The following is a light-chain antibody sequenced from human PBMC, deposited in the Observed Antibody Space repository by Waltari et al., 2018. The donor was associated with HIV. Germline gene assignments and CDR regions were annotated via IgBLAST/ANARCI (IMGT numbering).Light chain of an antibody. Sequence: EIVMTPSPATLAESPGVIPALSCRASQSVSTNLAWYQQKPSQAPRLLIYGASTRATGIPARFSGSGSGTDFTLTISSLQSEDFAIYFCQQYSNWPLTFGGGTKVEIK. J-gene: IGKJ4*01. CDR3: QQYSNWPLT. CDR1: QSVSTN. V-gene: IGKV3-15*01. CDR2: GAS.